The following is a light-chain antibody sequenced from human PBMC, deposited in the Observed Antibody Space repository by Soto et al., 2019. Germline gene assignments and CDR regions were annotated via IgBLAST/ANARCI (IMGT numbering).Light chain of an antibody. CDR1: SSDVGGYNY. Sequence: QSALTQPASVSGSPGQSITISCTGTSSDVGGYNYVSWYQQHSGKAPKLMIYDVSNRPSGVSNRFSGSKSGNTASLTISGLQAEDEADYCCSSYTSSSTVVFGGGTKLTVL. J-gene: IGLJ2*01. CDR2: DVS. CDR3: SSYTSSSTVV. V-gene: IGLV2-14*01.